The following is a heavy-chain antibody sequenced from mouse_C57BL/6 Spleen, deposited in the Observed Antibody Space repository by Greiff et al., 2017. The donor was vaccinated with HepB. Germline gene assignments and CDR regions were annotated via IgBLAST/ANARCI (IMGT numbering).Heavy chain of an antibody. Sequence: VQLQQPGAELVMPGASVKLSCKASGYTFTSYWMHWVKQRPGQGLEWIGEIDPSDSYTNYNQKFKGKSTLTVAKSSSTAYMQLSSLTSEDSAVYYCARGSYYGSSYVAWFAYWGQGTLVTVSA. J-gene: IGHJ3*01. CDR1: GYTFTSYW. D-gene: IGHD1-1*01. CDR2: IDPSDSYT. CDR3: ARGSYYGSSYVAWFAY. V-gene: IGHV1-69*01.